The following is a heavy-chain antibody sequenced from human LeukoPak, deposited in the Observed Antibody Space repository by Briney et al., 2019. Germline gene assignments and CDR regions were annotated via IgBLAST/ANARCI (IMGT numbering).Heavy chain of an antibody. CDR3: AKMQGYFDY. Sequence: PGGSLRLSCAASGFTFSSYGMSWVRLAPATGLEWVSAVTGGGDTTYYADSVRGRFTISRDNSKNTLYLQMNSLRAEDTAVYYCAKMQGYFDYWGQGTLVTVSS. CDR2: VTGGGDTT. CDR1: GFTFSSYG. J-gene: IGHJ4*02. V-gene: IGHV3-23*01.